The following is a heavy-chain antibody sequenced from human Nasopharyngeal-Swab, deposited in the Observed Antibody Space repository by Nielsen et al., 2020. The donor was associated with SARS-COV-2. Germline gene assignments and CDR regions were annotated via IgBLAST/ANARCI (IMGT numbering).Heavy chain of an antibody. J-gene: IGHJ6*02. D-gene: IGHD1-14*01. Sequence: GGSLRLSCAASGFTFSSYSMNWVRQAPGKGLEWVSYISSSSSTIYYADSVKGRSTISRDNAKNSLYLQMNSLRDEDTAVYYCARDKASTEFYYYGMDVWGQGTTVTVSS. CDR3: ARDKASTEFYYYGMDV. V-gene: IGHV3-48*02. CDR1: GFTFSSYS. CDR2: ISSSSSTI.